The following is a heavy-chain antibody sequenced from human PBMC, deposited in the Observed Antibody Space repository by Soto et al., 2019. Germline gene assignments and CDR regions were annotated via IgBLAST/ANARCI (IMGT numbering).Heavy chain of an antibody. J-gene: IGHJ6*02. CDR3: ARDRPTSSIRARDYYYAMDV. CDR1: GYTFTSYG. D-gene: IGHD6-6*01. V-gene: IGHV1-18*01. CDR2: ISSYNGNT. Sequence: ASVKVSCKASGYTFTSYGISWVRQAPGQGREWMGWISSYNGNTNYAQKLQGRVTMTTDTSTTTAYMELRSLRSDDTAVYYCARDRPTSSIRARDYYYAMDVWG.